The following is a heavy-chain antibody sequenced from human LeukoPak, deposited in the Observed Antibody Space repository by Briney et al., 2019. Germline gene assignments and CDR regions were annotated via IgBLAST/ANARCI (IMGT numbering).Heavy chain of an antibody. D-gene: IGHD1-26*01. CDR1: GFTFSDYY. CDR3: ARGADSGNYYSDN. Sequence: GGSLRLSCAASGFTFSDYYMSWIRQAPGKGLEWVSYISSRGSTIYYADSVKGRFTISRDNTKNSLYLQMNSLRAEDTAVYYCARGADSGNYYSDNWGQGTLVTVSS. CDR2: ISSRGSTI. V-gene: IGHV3-11*04. J-gene: IGHJ4*02.